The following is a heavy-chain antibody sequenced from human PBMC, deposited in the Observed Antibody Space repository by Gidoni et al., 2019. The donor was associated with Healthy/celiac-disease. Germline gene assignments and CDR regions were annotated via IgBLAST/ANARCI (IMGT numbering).Heavy chain of an antibody. V-gene: IGHV4-31*03. J-gene: IGHJ4*02. Sequence: QVQLQESGPGLVKPSQTLSLTCTVSGGSISSGGYYWSWIRQHPGKGLEWIGSIYYSGSTNYNPSLKSRVTISVDTSKNQFSLKLGSVTAADTAVYYCARDGDSSSENFDYWGQGTLVTVSS. D-gene: IGHD6-6*01. CDR1: GGSISSGGYY. CDR2: IYYSGST. CDR3: ARDGDSSSENFDY.